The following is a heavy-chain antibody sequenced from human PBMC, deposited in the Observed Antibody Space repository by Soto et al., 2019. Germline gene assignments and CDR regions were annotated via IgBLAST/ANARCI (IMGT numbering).Heavy chain of an antibody. Sequence: EVQLLESGGGLVQPGGSLRLSCAASGFTFSSYAMSWVRQAPGKGLEWVSAISGSGGSTYYADSVKGRFTISRDNSKNARYLQMNSLRAEDTAVDYCAKGRLRSVMPSFDDAFDIWGQGTMVTVSS. CDR2: ISGSGGST. V-gene: IGHV3-23*01. J-gene: IGHJ3*02. D-gene: IGHD3-16*01. CDR3: AKGRLRSVMPSFDDAFDI. CDR1: GFTFSSYA.